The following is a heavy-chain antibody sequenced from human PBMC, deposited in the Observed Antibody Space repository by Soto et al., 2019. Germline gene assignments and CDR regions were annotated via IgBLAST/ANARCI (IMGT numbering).Heavy chain of an antibody. V-gene: IGHV1-46*01. Sequence: QVQLVQSGAEVRKPGASVKVSCRASGYSFTSYYMHWVRQAPGQGLEWVGIINPSGDGTTYTQTFQGRATVYRDTSTSTVYLELSSLTSEDAAVYYCTRSYSGGAGVDFWGQGTLVTVSS. CDR2: INPSGDGT. CDR1: GYSFTSYY. J-gene: IGHJ4*02. D-gene: IGHD1-26*01. CDR3: TRSYSGGAGVDF.